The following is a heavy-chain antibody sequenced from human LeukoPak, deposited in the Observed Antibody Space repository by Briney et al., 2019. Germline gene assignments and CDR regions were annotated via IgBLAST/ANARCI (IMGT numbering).Heavy chain of an antibody. D-gene: IGHD2-15*01. CDR3: AKDMCSGGSCYAVDY. Sequence: GGSLRLSCAASGFTFSTYGMHWVRQAPGKGLEWVAVISYDGSNKYYADSVKGRFTISRDNSKNTLYLQMNSLRAEDTAVYYCAKDMCSGGSCYAVDYWGQGTLVTVSS. CDR1: GFTFSTYG. CDR2: ISYDGSNK. V-gene: IGHV3-30*18. J-gene: IGHJ4*02.